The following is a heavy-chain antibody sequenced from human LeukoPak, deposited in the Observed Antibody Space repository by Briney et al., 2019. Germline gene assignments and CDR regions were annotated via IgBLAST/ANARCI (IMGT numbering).Heavy chain of an antibody. CDR1: GYTFTSYG. V-gene: IGHV1-18*01. Sequence: GASVKVSCKASGYTFTSYGISWVRQAPGQGLEWMGWIGAYNGNTNYAQKLQGRVTMTTDTSTSTTYMELRSLRSDDTAVYYCARSDVGYCSSTSCSHFDYWGQGTLVTVSS. D-gene: IGHD2-2*01. J-gene: IGHJ4*02. CDR2: IGAYNGNT. CDR3: ARSDVGYCSSTSCSHFDY.